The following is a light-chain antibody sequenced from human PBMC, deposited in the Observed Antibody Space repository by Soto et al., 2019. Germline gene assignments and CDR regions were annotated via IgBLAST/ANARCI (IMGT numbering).Light chain of an antibody. V-gene: IGKV3-15*01. J-gene: IGKJ2*01. CDR2: DGS. Sequence: EIVMTQSPATLSVSPGERATLSCGASQSVRKNLAGYQQKPGQAPRLLSYDGSTRPTGIPTRFSGSGSETEFTLTISSLQSEDSAVYSCQHYNNWHYPFGQGTNLEIK. CDR1: QSVRKN. CDR3: QHYNNWHYP.